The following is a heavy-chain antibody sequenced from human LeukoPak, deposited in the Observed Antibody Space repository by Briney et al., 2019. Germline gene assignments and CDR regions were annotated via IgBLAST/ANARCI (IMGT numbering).Heavy chain of an antibody. CDR1: GGSFSGYY. V-gene: IGHV4-34*01. Sequence: PSETLSLTCAVYGGSFSGYYWSWIRQPPGKGLEWIGEINHSGGTNYNPSLKSRVTISVDTSKNQFSLKLSSVTAADTAVYYCASSRDGYNYYWGQGTLVTVSS. D-gene: IGHD5-24*01. J-gene: IGHJ4*02. CDR2: INHSGGT. CDR3: ASSRDGYNYY.